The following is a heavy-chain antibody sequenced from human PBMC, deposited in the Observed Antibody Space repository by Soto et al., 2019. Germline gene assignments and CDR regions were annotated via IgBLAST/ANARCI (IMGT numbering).Heavy chain of an antibody. J-gene: IGHJ3*02. V-gene: IGHV3-9*01. Sequence: EVQLVESGGGLVQPGRSLRLSCAASGFTFDDYAMHWVRQAPGKGLEWVSGISWNSGSIGYADSVKGRFTISRENAKNSLYLQMNSLRAEDTALYYCAKGGGDIVVVVAAFAFDIWGQGTMVTVSS. CDR3: AKGGGDIVVVVAAFAFDI. CDR1: GFTFDDYA. CDR2: ISWNSGSI. D-gene: IGHD2-15*01.